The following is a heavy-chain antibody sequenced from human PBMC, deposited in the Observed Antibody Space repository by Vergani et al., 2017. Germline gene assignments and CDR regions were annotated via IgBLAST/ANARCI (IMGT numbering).Heavy chain of an antibody. CDR2: IKRDGTET. CDR3: ARISGGSAPCLHY. Sequence: EVHLEESGGGLVQPGGSLRLSCAASGFTFGDYYMAWIRLAPGKGLDWVASIKRDGTETFYVDSVKSRFTISRDNAKTTLYLQMNSLRDEDRGVYYCARISGGSAPCLHYWGQGTLVTVAS. V-gene: IGHV3-7*01. D-gene: IGHD2-15*01. J-gene: IGHJ1*01. CDR1: GFTFGDYY.